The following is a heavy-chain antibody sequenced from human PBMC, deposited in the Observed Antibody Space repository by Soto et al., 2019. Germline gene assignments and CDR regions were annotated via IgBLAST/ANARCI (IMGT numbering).Heavy chain of an antibody. V-gene: IGHV4-59*01. CDR2: IYYSGTT. D-gene: IGHD2-15*01. Sequence: QVQLQESGPRLVKPSETLSLTCTVSGGSISSFYWSWIRQSPGKGLEWIGYIYYSGTTNYNPSLKSRITISIDTSQSQFSLKMFSVTAADTAVYYCAGQDCSGGTCSLDYWGQGTLVTVSS. CDR1: GGSISSFY. CDR3: AGQDCSGGTCSLDY. J-gene: IGHJ4*02.